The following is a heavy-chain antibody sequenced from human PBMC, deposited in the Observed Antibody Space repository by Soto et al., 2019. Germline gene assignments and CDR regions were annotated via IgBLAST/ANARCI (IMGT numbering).Heavy chain of an antibody. CDR2: ISGSGGST. Sequence: EVQLLESGGGLVQPGGSLRLSCAASGFTFSSYAMSWVRQAPGKGLEWVSAISGSGGSTYYADSVKGRFTISRDNPKNTLYLQMNSLRAEDTAVYYCAKDHPGRWWGNWFDPWGQGTLVTVAS. D-gene: IGHD2-8*02. V-gene: IGHV3-23*01. CDR1: GFTFSSYA. CDR3: AKDHPGRWWGNWFDP. J-gene: IGHJ5*02.